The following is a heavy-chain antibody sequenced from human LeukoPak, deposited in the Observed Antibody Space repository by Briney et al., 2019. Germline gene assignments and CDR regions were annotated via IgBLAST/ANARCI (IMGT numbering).Heavy chain of an antibody. D-gene: IGHD1-26*01. CDR1: GGSIGSYY. CDR3: ARENSGSYREFDY. J-gene: IGHJ4*02. V-gene: IGHV4-4*07. Sequence: SETLSLTCTVSGGSIGSYYWSWIRQPAGKGLEWIGRIYTSGSTNYNASLKSRVSISVDTSKNQFSLKLSSVTAADTAVFYCARENSGSYREFDYWGQGTLVTVSS. CDR2: IYTSGST.